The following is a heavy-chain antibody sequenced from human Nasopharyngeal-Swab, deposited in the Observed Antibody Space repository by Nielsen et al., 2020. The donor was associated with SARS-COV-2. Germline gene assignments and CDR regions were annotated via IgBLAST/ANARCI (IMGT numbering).Heavy chain of an antibody. D-gene: IGHD6-19*01. Sequence: SETLSLTCTVSGGSISSYYWSWIRQPPGKGLEWIGCIYYSGSTNYNPSLKSRVTISVDTSKNQFSLKLSSVTAADTAVYYCARSSSGWYDYWGQGTLVTVSS. CDR3: ARSSSGWYDY. V-gene: IGHV4-59*01. CDR2: IYYSGST. J-gene: IGHJ4*02. CDR1: GGSISSYY.